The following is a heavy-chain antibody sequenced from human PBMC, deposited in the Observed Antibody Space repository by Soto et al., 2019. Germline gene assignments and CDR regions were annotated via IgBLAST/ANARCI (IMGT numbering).Heavy chain of an antibody. CDR2: IYYRGST. V-gene: IGHV4-31*03. Sequence: QVQLQESGPGLVKPSQTLSLTCTVSGGSISSGDYYWSWIRQHPGKGLEYIGYIYYRGSTYYNPSLKSRVTISLDTSKNQFSLKLTSVTAADTAMYYCAREKIGDSGLYGPYSFDYWGQGTLVTVSS. CDR1: GGSISSGDYY. D-gene: IGHD2-21*01. CDR3: AREKIGDSGLYGPYSFDY. J-gene: IGHJ4*02.